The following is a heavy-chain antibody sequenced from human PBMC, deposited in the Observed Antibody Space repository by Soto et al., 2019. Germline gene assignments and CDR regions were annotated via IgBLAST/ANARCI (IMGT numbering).Heavy chain of an antibody. Sequence: PSETLSLTCAVYGGSFSGYTWIWIRQPPGKGLEWIGEINHSGTTNHNPSLKSRVIISVDTSKKQFSLRLTSVTAADTAVYYCARGSDYTSSFDYWGQGTPVTVSS. CDR3: ARGSDYTSSFDY. D-gene: IGHD3-16*01. J-gene: IGHJ4*02. CDR1: GGSFSGYT. CDR2: INHSGTT. V-gene: IGHV4-34*01.